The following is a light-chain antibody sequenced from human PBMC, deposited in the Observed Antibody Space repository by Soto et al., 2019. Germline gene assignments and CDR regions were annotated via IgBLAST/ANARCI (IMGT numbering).Light chain of an antibody. CDR3: QQSYSHPA. CDR2: AAS. V-gene: IGKV1-9*01. J-gene: IGKJ1*01. CDR1: QGISSY. Sequence: DIQLTQSPSFLSASVGDRVTITCRASQGISSYLAWYQQKPGKAPKLLIYAASTLQSGVPSRFSGSGSGTDFTLTISSLQPEDFATYYCQQSYSHPAFGQGTKVDIK.